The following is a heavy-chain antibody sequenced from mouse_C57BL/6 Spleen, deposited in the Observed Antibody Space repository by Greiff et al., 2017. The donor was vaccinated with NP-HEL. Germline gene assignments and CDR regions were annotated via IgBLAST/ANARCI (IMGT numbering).Heavy chain of an antibody. Sequence: EVMLVESGGGLVQPGGSLKLSCAASGFTFSDYYMYWVRQTPEKRLEWVAYISNGGGSTYYPANVKGRFTISRDNAKNPLNLQMSRLKSEDTAMYYCARRDGNYWYFDVWGTGTTVTVSS. V-gene: IGHV5-12*01. CDR3: ARRDGNYWYFDV. D-gene: IGHD2-1*01. CDR2: ISNGGGST. CDR1: GFTFSDYY. J-gene: IGHJ1*03.